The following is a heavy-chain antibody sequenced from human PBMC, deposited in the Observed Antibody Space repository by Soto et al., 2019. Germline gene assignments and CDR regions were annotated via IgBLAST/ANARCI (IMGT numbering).Heavy chain of an antibody. Sequence: QVQLQESGPGLVKPSETLSLTCTVSGGSISSYYWSWIRQSPVKGLEWIGYIHYSGSTKSNPSLKSRVTISVDTSRNQFSLKLSSVTAAYSAVYFCARARYQLLHPYYYGMDVWGQGTTVTVSS. V-gene: IGHV4-59*01. CDR3: ARARYQLLHPYYYGMDV. CDR1: GGSISSYY. CDR2: IHYSGST. D-gene: IGHD2-2*01. J-gene: IGHJ6*02.